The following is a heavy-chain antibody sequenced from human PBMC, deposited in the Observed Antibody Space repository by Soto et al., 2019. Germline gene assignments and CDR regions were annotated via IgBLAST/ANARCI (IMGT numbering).Heavy chain of an antibody. Sequence: SVKVSCKASGYTFTYRYLHWVRQAPGQALEWMGWIAPFNGNTNYAQKFQDRVTITRDRSMSTAYMELSSLRSEDTAMYYCAIRSGSYYYGMDVWGQGTTVTVSS. CDR2: IAPFNGNT. CDR3: AIRSGSYYYGMDV. CDR1: GYTFTYRY. J-gene: IGHJ6*02. V-gene: IGHV1-45*02. D-gene: IGHD1-26*01.